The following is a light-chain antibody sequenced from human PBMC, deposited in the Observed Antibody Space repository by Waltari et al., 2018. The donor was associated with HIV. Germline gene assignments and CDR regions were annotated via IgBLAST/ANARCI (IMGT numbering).Light chain of an antibody. CDR1: QDITNY. J-gene: IGKJ4*01. Sequence: DIQITQSPSSLYACVGDRVAIPCQARQDITNYLNWYQQKPGKALNLLIYAASNLETGVPSRFSGSGSGTDFTCTISSLQPEDIATYHCQQYDNLPLTFGGGTKVEIK. V-gene: IGKV1-33*01. CDR3: QQYDNLPLT. CDR2: AAS.